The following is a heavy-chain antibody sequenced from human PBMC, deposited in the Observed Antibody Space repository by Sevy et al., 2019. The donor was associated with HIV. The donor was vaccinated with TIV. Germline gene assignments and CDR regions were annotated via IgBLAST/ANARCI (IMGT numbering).Heavy chain of an antibody. CDR3: ALERLSSDVAEYFQN. J-gene: IGHJ1*01. CDR1: GFTFRNYW. Sequence: GGSLRLSCAASGFTFRNYWMHWVRQAPGKGLEWVATISFDATNKHYPDSVKGRFTISRDNFQNSLFLQMDSLRPEDTAVYYCALERLSSDVAEYFQNWGQGTLVTVSS. CDR2: ISFDATNK. D-gene: IGHD1-1*01. V-gene: IGHV3-30-3*01.